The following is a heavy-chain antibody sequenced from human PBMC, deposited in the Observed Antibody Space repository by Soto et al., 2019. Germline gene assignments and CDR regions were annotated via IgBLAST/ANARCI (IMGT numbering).Heavy chain of an antibody. D-gene: IGHD6-19*01. Sequence: GGSLRLSCAASGFTFSSYAMSWVRQAPGKGLEWVSAISGSGGSTYYADSVKGRFTISRDNSKNTLYLQMNSLRAEDTAVYYCAKDSQGSGWPYYYYYGMDVWGQGTTVTVSS. J-gene: IGHJ6*02. CDR1: GFTFSSYA. CDR2: ISGSGGST. CDR3: AKDSQGSGWPYYYYYGMDV. V-gene: IGHV3-23*01.